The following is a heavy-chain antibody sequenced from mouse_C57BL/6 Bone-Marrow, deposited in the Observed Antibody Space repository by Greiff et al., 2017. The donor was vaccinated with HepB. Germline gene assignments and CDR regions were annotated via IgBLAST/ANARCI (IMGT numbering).Heavy chain of an antibody. CDR2: ISSGSSTI. Sequence: EVKLMESGGGLVKPGGSLKLSCAASGFTFSDYGMHWVRQAPEKGLEWVAYISSGSSTIYYADTVKGRFTISRDNDKNTLFLQMTSLRSEDTAMYYCARLGNYYGSSYVSYFDYWGQGTTLTVSS. D-gene: IGHD1-1*01. CDR3: ARLGNYYGSSYVSYFDY. V-gene: IGHV5-17*01. CDR1: GFTFSDYG. J-gene: IGHJ2*01.